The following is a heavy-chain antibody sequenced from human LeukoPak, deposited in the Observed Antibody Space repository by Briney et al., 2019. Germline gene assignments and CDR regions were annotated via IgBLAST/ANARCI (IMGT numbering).Heavy chain of an antibody. CDR3: ARENFIGDSTYYFDY. V-gene: IGHV3-21*01. Sequence: GGSLRLSCAASGFTFSSYSMNWVRRAPGKGLEWVSSISSSSSYIYYADSVKGRFTISRDNAKNSLYLQMNSLRAEDTAVYYCARENFIGDSTYYFDYWGQGTLVTVSS. CDR2: ISSSSSYI. D-gene: IGHD4-17*01. CDR1: GFTFSSYS. J-gene: IGHJ4*02.